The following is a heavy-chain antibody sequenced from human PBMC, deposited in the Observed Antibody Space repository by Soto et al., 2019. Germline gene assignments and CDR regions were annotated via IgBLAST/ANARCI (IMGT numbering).Heavy chain of an antibody. CDR3: AAGGIAAGTTPAYDY. CDR1: GFTFTSSA. V-gene: IGHV1-58*02. J-gene: IGHJ4*02. D-gene: IGHD1-1*01. CDR2: IVVGSGNT. Sequence: SVKVSCKASGFTFTSSAMQWVRQARGQRLEWIGWIVVGSGNTNYAQKFQERVTITRDMSTSTAYMELSSLRSEDTAVYYCAAGGIAAGTTPAYDYWGQGTLVTVSS.